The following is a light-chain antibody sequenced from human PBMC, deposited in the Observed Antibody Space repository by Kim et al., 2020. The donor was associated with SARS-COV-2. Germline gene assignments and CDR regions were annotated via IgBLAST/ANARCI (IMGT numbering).Light chain of an antibody. J-gene: IGKJ1*01. CDR3: HQYGSTPRT. Sequence: SPGERATRSCRASQRISSSSLAWSQQKPGQGPRLLIYGGSNRATGIADRFSGSASGTDFTLTISRLEPEDFAVYYCHQYGSTPRTFGQGTKVDIK. V-gene: IGKV3-20*01. CDR1: QRISSSS. CDR2: GGS.